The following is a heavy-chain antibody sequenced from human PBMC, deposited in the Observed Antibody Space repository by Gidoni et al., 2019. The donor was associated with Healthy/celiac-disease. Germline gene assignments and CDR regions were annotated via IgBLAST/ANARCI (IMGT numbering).Heavy chain of an antibody. Sequence: QLNSKQSGPTLGNPPHTLPLTCPLSSFSLRTSRVGVGWIRQPPGKALEWLALIYWNDDKRYSPSLKSRLTITKDTSKNQVVLTMTNMDPVDTATYYCAHRPDILTGYSAYFDYWGQGTLVTVSS. J-gene: IGHJ4*02. D-gene: IGHD3-9*01. CDR3: AHRPDILTGYSAYFDY. V-gene: IGHV2-5*01. CDR1: SFSLRTSRVG. CDR2: IYWNDDK.